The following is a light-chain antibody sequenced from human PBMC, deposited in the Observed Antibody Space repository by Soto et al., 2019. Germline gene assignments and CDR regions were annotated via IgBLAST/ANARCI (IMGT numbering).Light chain of an antibody. V-gene: IGLV2-14*01. CDR2: EVT. CDR3: ISYTGSSTSYV. CDR1: SSDVGSYNH. Sequence: QSVLTQPASVSGSPVQSITISCSGTSSDVGSYNHVAWYQQFPGKTPKLIIYEVTYRPSGVSHRFSASKSGNTASLTISGLQAEDEADYYCISYTGSSTSYVFGTGTKVTVL. J-gene: IGLJ1*01.